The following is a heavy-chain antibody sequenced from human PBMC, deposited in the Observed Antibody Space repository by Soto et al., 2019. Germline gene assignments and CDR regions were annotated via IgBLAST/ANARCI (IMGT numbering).Heavy chain of an antibody. V-gene: IGHV4-31*03. D-gene: IGHD3-10*01. Sequence: SETLSLTCTVSGGSISSGGYYWSWIRQHPGKGLEWIGYIYYSGSTYYNPSLKSRVTISVDTSKNQFSLKLSSVTAADTAVYYCARELWFGELQTENYYYYGMDCWGQGTKVTVSS. CDR2: IYYSGST. CDR3: ARELWFGELQTENYYYYGMDC. J-gene: IGHJ6*02. CDR1: GGSISSGGYY.